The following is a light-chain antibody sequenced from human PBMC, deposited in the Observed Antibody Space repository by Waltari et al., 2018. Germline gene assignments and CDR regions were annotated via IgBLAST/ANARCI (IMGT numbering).Light chain of an antibody. CDR1: QIISTY. J-gene: IGKJ2*01. V-gene: IGKV1-39*01. CDR2: GTS. CDR3: QQSYSSPYT. Sequence: IQMTQSPSSLAASVGDRVTITCRASQIISTYLNWYQQKPGKAPMLLIYGTSGLQSGVPSRFSGSGSGTDFTLAISSLQPEDFATYYCQQSYSSPYTFGQGTQLQIK.